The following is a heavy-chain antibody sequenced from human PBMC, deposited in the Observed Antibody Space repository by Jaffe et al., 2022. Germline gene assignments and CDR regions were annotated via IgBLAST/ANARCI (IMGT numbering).Heavy chain of an antibody. CDR3: ARSQYYGDYALYYYYYYYMDV. CDR2: MNPNSGNT. V-gene: IGHV1-8*01. CDR1: GYTFTSYD. Sequence: QVQLVQSGAEVKKPGASVKVSCKASGYTFTSYDINWVRQATGQGLEWMGWMNPNSGNTGYAQKFQGRVTMTRNTSISTAYMELSSLRSEDTAVYYCARSQYYGDYALYYYYYYYMDVWGKGTTVTVSS. D-gene: IGHD4-17*01. J-gene: IGHJ6*03.